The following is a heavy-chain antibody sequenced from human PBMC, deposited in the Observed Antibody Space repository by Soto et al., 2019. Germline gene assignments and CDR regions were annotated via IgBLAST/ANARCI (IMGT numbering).Heavy chain of an antibody. J-gene: IGHJ3*02. V-gene: IGHV1-69*13. CDR3: ARVITTPTSLDI. CDR2: IIPIFGTA. D-gene: IGHD4-4*01. Sequence: ASVKVSCKASGCAFSSYAISWVRQAPGQGLEWMGGIIPIFGTANYAQKFQGRVTITADESTSTAYMELSSLRSEDTAVYYCARVITTPTSLDIWGQGTMVTVSS. CDR1: GCAFSSYA.